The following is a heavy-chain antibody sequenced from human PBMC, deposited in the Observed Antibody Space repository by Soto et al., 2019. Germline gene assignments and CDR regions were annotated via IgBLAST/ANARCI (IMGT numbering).Heavy chain of an antibody. CDR2: ITAENGNT. D-gene: IGHD3-3*01. Sequence: QIQLVQSGAEVKKPGASVKVSCKASGYSFTSYGITWVRQAPGQGPEWLGWITAENGNTNYAQKFQGRSTMTTDTSTNTAFMELKGLRSDDTAVYYCARVVLEWLPTSGFDYWGHGTLFTLSS. V-gene: IGHV1-18*04. CDR1: GYSFTSYG. CDR3: ARVVLEWLPTSGFDY. J-gene: IGHJ4*01.